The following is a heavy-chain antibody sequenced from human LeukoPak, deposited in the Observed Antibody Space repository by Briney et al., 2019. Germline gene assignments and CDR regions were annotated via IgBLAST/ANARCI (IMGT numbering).Heavy chain of an antibody. CDR1: GYTFTDFG. CDR2: VSTYNGDT. V-gene: IGHV1-18*01. Sequence: ASVKVSCKASGYTFTDFGFIWVRQAPGQGLEWMGWVSTYNGDTDYAKKFHDRVTMTTESSTQTTLMELRNLRSDHTAVYYCARAESMALYFLYWGQGTLVSVSS. CDR3: ARAESMALYFLY. J-gene: IGHJ1*01. D-gene: IGHD1-14*01.